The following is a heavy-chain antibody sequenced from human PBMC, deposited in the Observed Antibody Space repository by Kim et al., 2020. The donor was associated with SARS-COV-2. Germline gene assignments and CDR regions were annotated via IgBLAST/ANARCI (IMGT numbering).Heavy chain of an antibody. J-gene: IGHJ5*02. Sequence: SETLSLTCTVSGGSISPYYWSWIRQPPGKGLEWIGHVYYSGSTTNNPSLKSRVTISLDTSKNKFSLRLTPVTAAATAIYFFSRQTSSSPPYWFDPWDQGT. V-gene: IGHV4-59*13. D-gene: IGHD6-6*01. CDR2: VYYSGST. CDR3: SRQTSSSPPYWFDP. CDR1: GGSISPYY.